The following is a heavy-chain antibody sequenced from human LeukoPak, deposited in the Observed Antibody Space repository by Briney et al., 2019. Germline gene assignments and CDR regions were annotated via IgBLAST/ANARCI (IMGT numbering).Heavy chain of an antibody. V-gene: IGHV3-48*03. Sequence: QHGGSLRLSCAASGFTFSSYEMNWVRQAPGKGLEWVSYISSSGTTKHSADSAKGRFTISRDNAKNSLYLRMNSLRAEDTAVYYCAFRGISYGYYYWGQGTLVTVSS. CDR1: GFTFSSYE. CDR2: ISSSGTTK. J-gene: IGHJ4*02. CDR3: AFRGISYGYYY. D-gene: IGHD5-18*01.